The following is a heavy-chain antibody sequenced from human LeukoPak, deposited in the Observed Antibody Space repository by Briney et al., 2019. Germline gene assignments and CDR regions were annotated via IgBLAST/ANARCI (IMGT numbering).Heavy chain of an antibody. D-gene: IGHD5-12*01. Sequence: PGRSLRLSCAASGFTFDDYAMHWVRHAPGRGLEWVSGISWNSGSIVYADSVKGRFTISRDNAKNSLYLQMNSLRAEDTALYYCAKDKLDIVATITIGYFDYWGQGTLVTVSS. CDR3: AKDKLDIVATITIGYFDY. V-gene: IGHV3-9*01. CDR1: GFTFDDYA. CDR2: ISWNSGSI. J-gene: IGHJ4*02.